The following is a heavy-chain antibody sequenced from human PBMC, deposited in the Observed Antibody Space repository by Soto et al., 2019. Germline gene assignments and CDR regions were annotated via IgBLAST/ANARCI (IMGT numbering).Heavy chain of an antibody. CDR3: ARPRSTVAKYYMDV. V-gene: IGHV3-11*01. CDR2: ISSSGSTI. CDR1: GFTFSDYY. D-gene: IGHD4-17*01. J-gene: IGHJ6*03. Sequence: QVQLVESGGGLVKPGGSLRLSCAASGFTFSDYYMSWIRQAPGKGLEWVSYISSSGSTIYYADSVKGRFTISRDNAKNALYLQRNSLRAEDTAVYYCARPRSTVAKYYMDVWGKGTTVTVSS.